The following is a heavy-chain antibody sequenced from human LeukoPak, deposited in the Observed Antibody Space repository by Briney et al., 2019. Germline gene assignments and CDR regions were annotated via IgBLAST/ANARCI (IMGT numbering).Heavy chain of an antibody. CDR3: AREGGESGYDLSPDAFDI. Sequence: GGSLRLSCAASGFTFSSYEMNWVRQAPGKGLEWVSYISSSGSTIYYADSVKGRFTISRDNAKNSLYLQMNSLRAEDTAVYYCAREGGESGYDLSPDAFDIWGQGTMVTVSS. CDR1: GFTFSSYE. D-gene: IGHD5-12*01. V-gene: IGHV3-48*03. J-gene: IGHJ3*02. CDR2: ISSSGSTI.